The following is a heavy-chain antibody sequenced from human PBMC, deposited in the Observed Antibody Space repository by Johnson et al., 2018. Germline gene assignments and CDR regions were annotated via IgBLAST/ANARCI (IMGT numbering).Heavy chain of an antibody. J-gene: IGHJ6*03. D-gene: IGHD3-22*01. CDR3: SRGLIYYDNSGYYLYHMDV. V-gene: IGHV4-59*08. Sequence: QVQLQESGPGLVKPSETLSLTCTVSGGSISSYYWSWIRQPPGKGLEWIGYIYYSGSTNYNPSLKSRVTISVDTSKNQFSLELSSVTAADTALYYWSRGLIYYDNSGYYLYHMDVWGKGTTVTVSS. CDR1: GGSISSYY. CDR2: IYYSGST.